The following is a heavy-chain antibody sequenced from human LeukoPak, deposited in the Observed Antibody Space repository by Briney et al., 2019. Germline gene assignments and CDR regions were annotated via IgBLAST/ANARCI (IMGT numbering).Heavy chain of an antibody. J-gene: IGHJ4*02. CDR2: IYYSGST. Sequence: KSSETLSLTCAVYGGSFSGYYWSWIRQPPGKGLEWIGYIYYSGSTNYNPSLKSRVTISVDTSKNQFSLKLSSVTAADTAVYYCARGTFGRVASTLDYWGQGTLVTVSS. D-gene: IGHD6-19*01. CDR3: ARGTFGRVASTLDY. CDR1: GGSFSGYY. V-gene: IGHV4-59*01.